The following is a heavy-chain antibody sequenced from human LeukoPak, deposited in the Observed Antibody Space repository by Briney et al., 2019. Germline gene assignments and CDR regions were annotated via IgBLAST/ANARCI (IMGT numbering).Heavy chain of an antibody. D-gene: IGHD4-23*01. CDR2: IYYSGST. CDR3: ARDRGGNYRGFDY. J-gene: IGHJ4*02. Sequence: SETLSLTCAVSGGSISSGDYYWSWIRQPPGKGLEWIGYIYYSGSTYYNPSLKSRVTISVDTSKNQFSLKLSSVTAADTAVYYCARDRGGNYRGFDYWGQGTLVTVSS. V-gene: IGHV4-30-4*01. CDR1: GGSISSGDYY.